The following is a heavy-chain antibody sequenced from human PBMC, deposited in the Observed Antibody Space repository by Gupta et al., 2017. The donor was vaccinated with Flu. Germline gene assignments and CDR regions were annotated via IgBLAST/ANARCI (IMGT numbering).Heavy chain of an antibody. CDR1: GFTFSSYG. Sequence: QVQLVESGGGVVQPGRSLRLSCAASGFTFSSYGMHWVRQAPGKGLEWVAVIWYDGSNKYYADSVKGRFTISRDNSKNTLYLQMNSLRAEDTAVYYCARGDTAMVFIYYYYGMDVWGQGTTVTVSS. J-gene: IGHJ6*02. V-gene: IGHV3-33*01. D-gene: IGHD5-18*01. CDR3: ARGDTAMVFIYYYYGMDV. CDR2: IWYDGSNK.